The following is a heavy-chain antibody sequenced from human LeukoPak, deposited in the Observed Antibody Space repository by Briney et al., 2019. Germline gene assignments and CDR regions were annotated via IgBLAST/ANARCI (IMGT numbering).Heavy chain of an antibody. V-gene: IGHV1-2*02. D-gene: IGHD1-1*01. CDR2: INPNSGGT. Sequence: ASVKVSCKASGYTFTGYYMHWVRQAPGQGLEWMGWINPNSGGTNYAQKFQGRVTMTRDTSISTAYMELSRLRSDDTAVYYCARDRVGRNELDYWGQGTLVTVSS. CDR3: ARDRVGRNELDY. J-gene: IGHJ4*02. CDR1: GYTFTGYY.